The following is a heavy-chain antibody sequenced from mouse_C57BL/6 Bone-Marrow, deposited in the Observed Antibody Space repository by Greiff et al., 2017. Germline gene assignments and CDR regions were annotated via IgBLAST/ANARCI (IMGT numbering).Heavy chain of an antibody. V-gene: IGHV5-12*01. CDR2: ISNGGGSP. D-gene: IGHD1-1*01. CDR3: ARHNLITTVVATGYFDV. CDR1: GFTFSDYY. J-gene: IGHJ1*03. Sequence: EVMLVESGGGLVQPGGSLKLSCAASGFTFSDYYMYWVRQTPEKRLEWVAYISNGGGSPYYPDTVKGRFTISRDNAKNTLYLQMSRLKSEDTAMYYCARHNLITTVVATGYFDVWGTGTTVTVSS.